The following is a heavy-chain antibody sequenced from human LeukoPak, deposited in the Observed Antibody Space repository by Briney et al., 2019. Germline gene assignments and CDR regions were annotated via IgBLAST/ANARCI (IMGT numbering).Heavy chain of an antibody. J-gene: IGHJ4*02. V-gene: IGHV1-2*02. CDR2: INPSSGGT. Sequence: ASVKVSCTPSGYTFTGYYIQWVRQAPRQGLEWMGWINPSSGGTNYAQKLQGRVTMTTDTSTSTAYMELRSLRSDDTAVYYCARGRTSGGMTTDIDYWGQGTLVTVSS. D-gene: IGHD4-11*01. CDR1: GYTFTGYY. CDR3: ARGRTSGGMTTDIDY.